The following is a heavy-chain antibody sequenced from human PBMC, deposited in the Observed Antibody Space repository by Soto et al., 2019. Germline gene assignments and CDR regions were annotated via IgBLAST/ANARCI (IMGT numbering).Heavy chain of an antibody. J-gene: IGHJ6*02. Sequence: GSLRLSCAASGFTFSSYAMHWVRQAPGKGLEWVAVISYDGSNKYYADSVKGRFTISRDNSKNTLYLQMNSLRAEDTAVYYCPREGEYCSGGSCSIPPYYYYGMDVWGQGTTVTVSS. CDR1: GFTFSSYA. D-gene: IGHD2-15*01. V-gene: IGHV3-30-3*01. CDR2: ISYDGSNK. CDR3: PREGEYCSGGSCSIPPYYYYGMDV.